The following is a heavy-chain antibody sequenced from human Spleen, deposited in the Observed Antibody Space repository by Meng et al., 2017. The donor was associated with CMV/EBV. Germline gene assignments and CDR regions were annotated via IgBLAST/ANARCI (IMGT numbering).Heavy chain of an antibody. J-gene: IGHJ4*02. V-gene: IGHV1-18*01. D-gene: IGHD5-18*01. CDR1: GYTFTSYG. CDR3: ARAPLYSYGYAGWFFDY. CDR2: ISAYNGNT. Sequence: ASVKVSCKASGYTFTSYGISWVRQAPGQGLEWMGWISAYNGNTNYAQKLQGRVTMTTDTSTSTAYMELRSLRSDDTAVYYCARAPLYSYGYAGWFFDYWGQGTLVTVSS.